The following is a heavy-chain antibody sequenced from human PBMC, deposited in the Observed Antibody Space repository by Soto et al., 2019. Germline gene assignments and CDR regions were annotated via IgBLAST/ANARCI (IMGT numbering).Heavy chain of an antibody. D-gene: IGHD5-12*01. CDR1: GGSIISGGYS. J-gene: IGHJ4*02. CDR3: AAGGGLPRYY. CDR2: IYHSGST. V-gene: IGHV4-30-2*01. Sequence: SETLSLTCTVSGGSIISGGYSWSWIRQPPGKGLEWIGYIYHSGSTSYNPSLKSRVTISVDTSKNQFSLKLSSVTAADTAVYYCAAGGGLPRYYWGQGTLVTVSS.